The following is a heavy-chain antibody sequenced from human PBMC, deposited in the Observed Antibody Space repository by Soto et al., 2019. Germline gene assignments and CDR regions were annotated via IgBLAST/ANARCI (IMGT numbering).Heavy chain of an antibody. CDR1: GGSISSYY. D-gene: IGHD3-22*01. CDR3: ARETGWDDSSGYYYPFDY. CDR2: IYTSGST. J-gene: IGHJ4*02. Sequence: SETLSLTCTVSGGSISSYYWSWIRQPAGKGLEWIGRIYTSGSTNYNPSLKSRVTMSVDTSKNQFSLKLSSVTAADTAVYYCARETGWDDSSGYYYPFDYWGQGTLLTVSS. V-gene: IGHV4-4*07.